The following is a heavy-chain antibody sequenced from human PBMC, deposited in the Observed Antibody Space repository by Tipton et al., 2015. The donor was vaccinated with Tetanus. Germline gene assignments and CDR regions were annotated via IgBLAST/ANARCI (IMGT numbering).Heavy chain of an antibody. CDR3: ARRSVSARFDD. V-gene: IGHV4-59*12. J-gene: IGHJ4*02. Sequence: GLVKPSETLSLSCTVSGGSISSFYWSWIRQSPGRGLEWIGYIYYTGNTNYNPSLKSRVTISADTSKNQFSLKLSSVTAADTAVYYCARRSVSARFDDWGQGTLVTVSS. CDR1: GGSISSFY. CDR2: IYYTGNT. D-gene: IGHD6-6*01.